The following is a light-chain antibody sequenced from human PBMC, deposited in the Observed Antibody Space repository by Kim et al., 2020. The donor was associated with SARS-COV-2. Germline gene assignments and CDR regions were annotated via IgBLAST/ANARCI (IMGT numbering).Light chain of an antibody. Sequence: ATINCKSSQSVLYNSNNKNYLAWYQQKPGQPPNLLIYWASTRESGVPDRFSGSGSGTDFTLTISSLQAEDVAVYYCQQYYSTPWTFGQGTKVDIK. CDR2: WAS. CDR1: QSVLYNSNNKNY. J-gene: IGKJ1*01. V-gene: IGKV4-1*01. CDR3: QQYYSTPWT.